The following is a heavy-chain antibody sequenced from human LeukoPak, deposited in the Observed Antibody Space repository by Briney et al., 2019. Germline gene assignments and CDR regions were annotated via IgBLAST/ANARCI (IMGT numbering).Heavy chain of an antibody. CDR1: GFSFSSCG. J-gene: IGHJ4*02. Sequence: PGGSLRLSCAVSGFSFSSCGMIWVRQAPGKGLEWLASISGSGDFIYYADSVKGRFTISKDNTKNSVHLQLTSLRGEDTAVYYCARDSEAYCGGDCYFYFDYWGQGTRVTVSS. CDR2: ISGSGDFI. V-gene: IGHV3-21*01. D-gene: IGHD2-21*02. CDR3: ARDSEAYCGGDCYFYFDY.